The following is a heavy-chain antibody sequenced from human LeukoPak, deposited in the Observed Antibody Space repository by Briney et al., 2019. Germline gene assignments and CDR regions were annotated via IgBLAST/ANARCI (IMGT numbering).Heavy chain of an antibody. CDR1: GFTFSSYA. CDR2: ISYDGSNK. D-gene: IGHD2-21*02. Sequence: GGSLRPSCAASGFTFSSYAMHWVRQAPGKGLEWVAVISYDGSNKYYADSVKGRFTISRDNSKNTLYLQMNSLRAEDTAVYYCARLGSEIYCGGDCYSGPVDYWGQGTLVTVSS. V-gene: IGHV3-30-3*01. J-gene: IGHJ4*02. CDR3: ARLGSEIYCGGDCYSGPVDY.